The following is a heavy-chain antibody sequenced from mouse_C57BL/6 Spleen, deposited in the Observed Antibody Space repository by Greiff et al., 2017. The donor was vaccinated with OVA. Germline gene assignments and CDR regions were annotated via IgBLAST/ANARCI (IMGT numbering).Heavy chain of an antibody. Sequence: VQLQQSGAELVKPGASVKLSCKASGYTFTSYWMHWVKQRPGQGLEWIGMIHPNSGSTNYNEKFKSKATLTVDKSSSTAYMQLSSLTSEDSAVYYCAVPRRDYFDYWGQGTTLTVSS. J-gene: IGHJ2*01. CDR1: GYTFTSYW. CDR3: AVPRRDYFDY. V-gene: IGHV1-64*01. CDR2: IHPNSGST.